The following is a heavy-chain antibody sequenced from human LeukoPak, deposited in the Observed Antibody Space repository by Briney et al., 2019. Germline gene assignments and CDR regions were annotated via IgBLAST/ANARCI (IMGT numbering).Heavy chain of an antibody. CDR3: AKNLEPNYYYYSMDV. CDR2: FCWEGGST. J-gene: IGHJ6*02. Sequence: GGSLRLSCAASGFPFYDYVVYWVRDVPGEGLEWVSLFCWEGGSTFYADSVWGRLTISRDHCKNPLYLQMNSLRTENTALYYCAKNLEPNYYYYSMDVWGQGTTVTVSS. D-gene: IGHD1-1*01. CDR1: GFPFYDYV. V-gene: IGHV3-43*01.